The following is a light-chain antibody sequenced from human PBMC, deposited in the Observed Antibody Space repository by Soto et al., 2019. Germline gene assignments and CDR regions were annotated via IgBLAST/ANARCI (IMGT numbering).Light chain of an antibody. V-gene: IGLV2-14*01. CDR1: SSDVGGYKY. J-gene: IGLJ1*01. CDR3: SSHTTTGTLQV. CDR2: GVS. Sequence: QSALTQPASVSGSPGQSITISCTGTSSDVGGYKYVSWYQQHPDKAPKLMLYGVSKRPSGVSDRFSGSKSGYRASLTISGLQAEDEADYYCSSHTTTGTLQVFGTGTKLTVL.